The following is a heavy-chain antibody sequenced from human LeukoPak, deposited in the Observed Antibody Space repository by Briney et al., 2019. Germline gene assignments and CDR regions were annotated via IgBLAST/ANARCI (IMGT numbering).Heavy chain of an antibody. CDR3: AELGITMIGGV. V-gene: IGHV3-48*03. CDR2: ISSSGSTI. D-gene: IGHD3-10*02. Sequence: GGSLRLSCAASGFTFSSYEMNWVRQAPGKGLEWVSYISSSGSTIYHADSVKGRFTISRDNVKNSLYLQMNSLRAEDTAVYYCAELGITMIGGVWGKGTTVTISS. J-gene: IGHJ6*04. CDR1: GFTFSSYE.